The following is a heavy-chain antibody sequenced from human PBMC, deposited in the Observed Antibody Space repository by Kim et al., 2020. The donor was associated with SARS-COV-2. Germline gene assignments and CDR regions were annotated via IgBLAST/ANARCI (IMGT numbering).Heavy chain of an antibody. CDR3: ARKKNFDGSGSYYTPHFD. V-gene: IGHV4-34*01. D-gene: IGHD3-10*01. CDR2: INHSGST. CDR1: GGSFSGYY. J-gene: IGHJ4*01. Sequence: SETLSLTCAVYGGSFSGYYWSWIRQPPGKGLEWIGEINHSGSTNYNPSLKSRVTISVDTSKNQFSLKLSSVTAADTAVYYCARKKNFDGSGSYYTPHFD.